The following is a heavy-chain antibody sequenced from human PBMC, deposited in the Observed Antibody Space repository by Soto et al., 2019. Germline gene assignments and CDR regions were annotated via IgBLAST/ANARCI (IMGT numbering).Heavy chain of an antibody. CDR2: ISGYNGDT. CDR1: GYTFSRYG. Sequence: ASVKVSCKASGYTFSRYGISWVRQAPGQGLEWMGWISGYNGDTNYAQKFQGRVTMTIDTSTTTAYMELRGLTSDDTAVYYCATESVDTAMEHRIGMDVWGQGTTVTVSS. D-gene: IGHD5-18*01. J-gene: IGHJ6*02. V-gene: IGHV1-18*01. CDR3: ATESVDTAMEHRIGMDV.